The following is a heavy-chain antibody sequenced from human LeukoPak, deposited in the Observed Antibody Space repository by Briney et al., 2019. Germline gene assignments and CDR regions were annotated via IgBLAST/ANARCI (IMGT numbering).Heavy chain of an antibody. CDR3: ARVHDNSGYPHNYYYMDV. CDR2: IKQDGTEK. J-gene: IGHJ6*03. D-gene: IGHD3-22*01. CDR1: GFTFTTYW. V-gene: IGHV3-7*01. Sequence: GGSLRLSCAASGFTFTTYWMSWVRQAPGKGLEWVANIKQDGTEKYYVDSVKGRFTISRDNAKNSLYLQMNSLRAEDTAVYYRARVHDNSGYPHNYYYMDVWGKGTTVTISS.